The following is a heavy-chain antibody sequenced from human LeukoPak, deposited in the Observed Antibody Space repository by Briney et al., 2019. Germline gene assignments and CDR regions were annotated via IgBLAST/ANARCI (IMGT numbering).Heavy chain of an antibody. CDR3: ARAGGVIHAFDI. CDR1: GGSISSSSYY. D-gene: IGHD2-21*01. CDR2: IYYSGST. V-gene: IGHV4-39*07. Sequence: SETLSLTCTVSGGSISSSSYYWGWIRQPPGKGLEWIGSIYYSGSTYYNPSLKSRVTMSVDTSKNQFSLKLSSVTAADTAVYYCARAGGVIHAFDIWGQGTMVTVSS. J-gene: IGHJ3*02.